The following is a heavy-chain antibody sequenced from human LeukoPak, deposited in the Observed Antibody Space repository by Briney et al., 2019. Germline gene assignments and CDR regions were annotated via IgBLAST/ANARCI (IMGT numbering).Heavy chain of an antibody. Sequence: TSETLSLTCTVSGGSIRSYYWSWIRQPPGKGLEWIGYIYYSGSTNYNPSLKSRVTISVDTSKNQFSLKLSSVTAADTAVYYCAGTPNWFDPWGQGTLVTVSS. CDR2: IYYSGST. CDR3: AGTPNWFDP. CDR1: GGSIRSYY. D-gene: IGHD2-15*01. J-gene: IGHJ5*02. V-gene: IGHV4-59*01.